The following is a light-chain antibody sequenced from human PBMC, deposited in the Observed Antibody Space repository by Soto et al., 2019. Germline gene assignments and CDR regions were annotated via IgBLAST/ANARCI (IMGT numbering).Light chain of an antibody. J-gene: IGKJ3*01. CDR2: DAS. CDR1: QTISTW. CDR3: QQYGASPFT. V-gene: IGKV1-5*01. Sequence: DIQMTQSPSTLSASVGDRVTITCRASQTISTWLAWYQQKPGRAPKLLIYDASNLQSGVPSRFSGSGSGTEFTLTISSLQPDDFAVYYCQQYGASPFTFGPGTRVEI.